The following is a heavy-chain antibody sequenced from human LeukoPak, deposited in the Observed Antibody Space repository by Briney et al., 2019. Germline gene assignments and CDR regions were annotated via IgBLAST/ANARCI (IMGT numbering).Heavy chain of an antibody. V-gene: IGHV3-30*18. CDR3: ANLYYGSGSYYFSYYYYGMDV. CDR1: GFTFGTYG. J-gene: IGHJ6*02. CDR2: ISYDGSNK. D-gene: IGHD3-10*01. Sequence: GGSLRLSCAASGFTFGTYGMSWVRQAPGKGLEWVAVISYDGSNKYYADSVKGRFTISRDNSKNTLYLQMNSLRAEDTAVYYCANLYYGSGSYYFSYYYYGMDVWGQGTTVTVSS.